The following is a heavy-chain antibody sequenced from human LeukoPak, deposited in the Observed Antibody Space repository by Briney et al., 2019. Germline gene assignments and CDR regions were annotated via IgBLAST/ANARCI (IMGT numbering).Heavy chain of an antibody. Sequence: GGSLRLSCAASGFTFSSYSMNWVRQAPGKGLEWVSSISSSSSYIYYADSVKGRFTISRDNAKNSLYLQMNSLRAEDTAVYYCARDSSSWYAVNYFDYWGQGTLVTVSS. CDR2: ISSSSSYI. D-gene: IGHD6-13*01. CDR1: GFTFSSYS. V-gene: IGHV3-21*01. CDR3: ARDSSSWYAVNYFDY. J-gene: IGHJ4*02.